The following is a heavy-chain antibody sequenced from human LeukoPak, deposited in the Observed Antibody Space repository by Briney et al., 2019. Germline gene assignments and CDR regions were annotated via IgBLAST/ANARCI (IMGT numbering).Heavy chain of an antibody. CDR2: IYYSGST. D-gene: IGHD3-16*01. V-gene: IGHV4-59*01. CDR1: GGSISSYS. Sequence: SETLSLTCTVSGGSISSYSWTWIRQPPGKGLEWIGSIYYSGSTNYNPSLTSRVTISVDTSKNKFSLKLSSVTAADTAVYYCVRDRVLGAFDIWGQGTMVTVSS. CDR3: VRDRVLGAFDI. J-gene: IGHJ3*02.